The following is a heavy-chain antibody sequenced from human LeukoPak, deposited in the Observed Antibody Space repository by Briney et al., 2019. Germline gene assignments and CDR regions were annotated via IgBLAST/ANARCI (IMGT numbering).Heavy chain of an antibody. CDR3: AREGNDGYSYGYDY. CDR1: RFTFSSYW. CDR2: IKQDGSEK. Sequence: GGSLRLSCAASRFTFSSYWMSWVRQAPGKGLEWVANIKQDGSEKYYVDSVKGRFTISRDNAKNSLYLQMNSLRAEDTAVYYCAREGNDGYSYGYDYWGQGTLVTVSS. J-gene: IGHJ4*02. V-gene: IGHV3-7*03. D-gene: IGHD5-18*01.